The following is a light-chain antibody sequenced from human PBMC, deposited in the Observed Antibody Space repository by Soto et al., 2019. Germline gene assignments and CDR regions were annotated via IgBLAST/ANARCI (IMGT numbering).Light chain of an antibody. CDR1: QSVSSSY. J-gene: IGKJ1*01. CDR3: QRHGSSPWT. Sequence: EIVLTQSPGTLSLSPGERVTLSCRASQSVSSSYLAWYQQKPGQAPRLLIYGASSRATGIPDRFSGSGSGTDFTLTISRLEPEDFAVYYCQRHGSSPWTLGQGTKVEIK. CDR2: GAS. V-gene: IGKV3-20*01.